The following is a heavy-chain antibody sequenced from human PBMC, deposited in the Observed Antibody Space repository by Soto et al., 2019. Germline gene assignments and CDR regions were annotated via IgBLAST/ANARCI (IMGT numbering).Heavy chain of an antibody. CDR1: GGSFSGYY. D-gene: IGHD5-12*01. CDR3: ARGQRVYSGYGLATRIFDY. V-gene: IGHV4-34*01. CDR2: INHSGST. J-gene: IGHJ4*02. Sequence: SETLSLTCAVYGGSFSGYYWSWIRQPPGKGLEWIGEINHSGSTNYNPSLKSRVTISVDASKNQFSLKLSSVTAADTAVYYCARGQRVYSGYGLATRIFDYWGQGTLVTVSS.